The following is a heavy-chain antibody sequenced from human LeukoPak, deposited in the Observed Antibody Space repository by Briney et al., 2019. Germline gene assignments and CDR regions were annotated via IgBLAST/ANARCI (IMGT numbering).Heavy chain of an antibody. V-gene: IGHV4-38-2*02. Sequence: SETLSLTCTVSGYSMSSGYYWGWIRQPPERGLEWIGSMYHTGSTYYNPSLKSRVTISVDTSKNQFSLKLSSVTAADTAVYYCASWGYYYDSSGYPTYTDYWGQGTLVTVSS. CDR1: GYSMSSGYY. CDR3: ASWGYYYDSSGYPTYTDY. CDR2: MYHTGST. J-gene: IGHJ4*02. D-gene: IGHD3-22*01.